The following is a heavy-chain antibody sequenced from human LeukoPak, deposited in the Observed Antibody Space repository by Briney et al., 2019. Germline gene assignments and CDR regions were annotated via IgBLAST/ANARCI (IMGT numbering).Heavy chain of an antibody. Sequence: ASVKVSRKASGYTFTSYDINWVRQATGQGLEWMGWMNPNSGNTGYAQKFQGRVTMTRNTSISTAYMELSSLRSEDTAVYYCARVAARRVNWFDPWGQGTLVTVSS. V-gene: IGHV1-8*01. D-gene: IGHD6-6*01. CDR3: ARVAARRVNWFDP. CDR2: MNPNSGNT. J-gene: IGHJ5*02. CDR1: GYTFTSYD.